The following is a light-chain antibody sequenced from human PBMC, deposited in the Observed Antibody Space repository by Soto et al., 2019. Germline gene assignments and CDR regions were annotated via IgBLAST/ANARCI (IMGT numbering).Light chain of an antibody. CDR1: QGVTVN. V-gene: IGKV1D-8*01. CDR2: TAS. J-gene: IGKJ1*01. Sequence: VIWMTQSPSLLSASTGDRVSISCRLSQGVTVNLAWYQQNPGKVPKLLIYTASTLHSGVPSRFSGSGSGTNFTLTINGLQSEDFATYYCQQYFTFPWTFGQGTKVEIK. CDR3: QQYFTFPWT.